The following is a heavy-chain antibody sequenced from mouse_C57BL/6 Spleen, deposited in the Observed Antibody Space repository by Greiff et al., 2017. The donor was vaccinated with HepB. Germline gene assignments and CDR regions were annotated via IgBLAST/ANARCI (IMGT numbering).Heavy chain of an antibody. D-gene: IGHD2-1*01. V-gene: IGHV8-12*01. CDR3: ARRGGIYYGNYEAMDY. CDR1: GFSLSTSGMG. J-gene: IGHJ4*01. CDR2: IYWDDDK. Sequence: QVTLKVCGPGILQSSQTLSLTCSFSGFSLSTSGMGVSWIRQPSGKGLEWLAHIYWDDDKRYNPSLKSRLTISKDTSRNQVFLKITSVDTADTATYYCARRGGIYYGNYEAMDYWGQGTSVTVSS.